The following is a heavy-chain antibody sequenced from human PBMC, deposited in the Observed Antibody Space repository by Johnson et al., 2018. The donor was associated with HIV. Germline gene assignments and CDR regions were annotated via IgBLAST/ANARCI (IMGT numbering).Heavy chain of an antibody. CDR2: INSDGSST. V-gene: IGHV3-74*01. J-gene: IGHJ3*02. CDR3: ARDFSYYFDIGHAFDI. CDR1: EFTFSSYW. D-gene: IGHD3-22*01. Sequence: VQVVESGGGLVQPGGSLRLSCAASEFTFSSYWMHWVRQAPGKGLVWVSRINSDGSSTNYADSVKGRFTISRDNAKNTLYLQMNSLRAEDTAVDYLARDFSYYFDIGHAFDIWGQGTMVTVSS.